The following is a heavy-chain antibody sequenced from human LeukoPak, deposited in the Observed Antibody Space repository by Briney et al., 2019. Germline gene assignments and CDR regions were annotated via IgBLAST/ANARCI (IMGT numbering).Heavy chain of an antibody. D-gene: IGHD6-19*01. J-gene: IGHJ4*02. CDR1: GFTFSNSW. V-gene: IGHV3-48*04. CDR2: IDLSGCTL. Sequence: GGSLRLSCAASGFTFSNSWMSWVRQAPGKGLEWVSYIDLSGCTLYYLDSVKGRFTISRDNAKNTLYLQMNSLRADDTAVYYCAKEDSSGWPDYWGQGTLVTVSS. CDR3: AKEDSSGWPDY.